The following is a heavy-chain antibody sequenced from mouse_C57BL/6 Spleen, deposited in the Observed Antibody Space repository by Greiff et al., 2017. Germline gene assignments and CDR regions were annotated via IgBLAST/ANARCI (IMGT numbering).Heavy chain of an antibody. CDR3: ARDPDSSGYVDY. CDR1: GYTFTSYG. CDR2: IYPRSGNT. Sequence: VKLQQSGAELARPGASVKLSCKASGYTFTSYGISWVKQRTGQGLEWIGEIYPRSGNTYYNEKFKGKATLTADKSSSTAYMELRSLTSEDSAVYFCARDPDSSGYVDYWGQGTTLTVSS. V-gene: IGHV1-81*01. J-gene: IGHJ2*01. D-gene: IGHD3-2*02.